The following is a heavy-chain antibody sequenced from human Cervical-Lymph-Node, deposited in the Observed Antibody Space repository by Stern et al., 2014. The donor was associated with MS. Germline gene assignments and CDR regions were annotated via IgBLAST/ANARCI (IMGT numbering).Heavy chain of an antibody. CDR2: IRSKAYGGTV. D-gene: IGHD2-2*02. J-gene: IGHJ4*02. V-gene: IGHV3-49*05. CDR1: GFTFGDYA. Sequence: EMQLVESGGGLVKPGRSLRLPCTTSGFTFGDYAVSWFRQAPGKGLEWVGFIRSKAYGGTVDYAASVKGRFNISRDDSKSLAYLQMNSLKVEDTAVYYCSRIIYTMTGYYFDYWGQGTLVTVSS. CDR3: SRIIYTMTGYYFDY.